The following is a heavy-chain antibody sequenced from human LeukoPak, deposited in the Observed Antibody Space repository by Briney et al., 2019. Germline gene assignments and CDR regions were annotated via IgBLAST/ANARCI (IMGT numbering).Heavy chain of an antibody. CDR2: INPNSGGT. J-gene: IGHJ4*02. V-gene: IGHV1-2*02. Sequence: ASVKVSCKASGYTFTGYYIHWVGQAPGQGLDWMGWINPNSGGTNYARNFQGRVTMTRDTSISTAYMELSRLRSDDTAVYYCAREFSSSWYGPGDCWGQGTLVTVSS. CDR3: AREFSSSWYGPGDC. CDR1: GYTFTGYY. D-gene: IGHD6-13*01.